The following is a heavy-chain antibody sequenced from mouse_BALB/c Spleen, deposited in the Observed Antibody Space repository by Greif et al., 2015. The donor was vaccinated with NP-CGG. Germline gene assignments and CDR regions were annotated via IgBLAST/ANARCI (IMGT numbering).Heavy chain of an antibody. V-gene: IGHV1-9*01. Sequence: VQLQQSGAELMKPGASVKISCKATGYTFSSYWIEWVKQRPGHGLEWIGEILPGSGSTNYNEKFKGKATFTADISSNTAYMQLSSLTSEDSAVYYCARGDGYAMDYWGQGTSVTVSS. D-gene: IGHD3-3*01. CDR3: ARGDGYAMDY. CDR1: GYTFSSYW. J-gene: IGHJ4*01. CDR2: ILPGSGST.